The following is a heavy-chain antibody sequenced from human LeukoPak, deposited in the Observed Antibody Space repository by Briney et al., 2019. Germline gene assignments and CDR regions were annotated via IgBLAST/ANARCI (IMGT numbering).Heavy chain of an antibody. CDR3: ARTREYSSSSYNWFDP. Sequence: GGSLRLSCAASGFTFSSYWMSWVRQAPGKGLEWVANIMQDGSEKYYVDSVKGRFTISRDNAKNSLYLQMNSLRAEDTAVYYCARTREYSSSSYNWFDPWGQGTLVTVSS. CDR2: IMQDGSEK. D-gene: IGHD6-6*01. J-gene: IGHJ5*02. V-gene: IGHV3-7*01. CDR1: GFTFSSYW.